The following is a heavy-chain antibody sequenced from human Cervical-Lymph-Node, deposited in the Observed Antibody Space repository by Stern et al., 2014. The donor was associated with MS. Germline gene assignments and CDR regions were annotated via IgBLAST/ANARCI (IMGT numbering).Heavy chain of an antibody. D-gene: IGHD6-6*01. V-gene: IGHV3-66*01. Sequence: EMQLVESGGTLVKPGGSLRLSCAASGSTVNSNYMTWARQAPGKGLEWVSIFYSGISTYYAESVKGRFSFSIDNSKNTLFLHMNNLRVEDTAMYYCTRDMAARRLDPWGQGTLVIVSA. J-gene: IGHJ5*02. CDR3: TRDMAARRLDP. CDR2: FYSGIST. CDR1: GSTVNSNY.